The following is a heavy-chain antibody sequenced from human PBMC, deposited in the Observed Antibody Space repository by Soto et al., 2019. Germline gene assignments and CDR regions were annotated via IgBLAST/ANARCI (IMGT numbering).Heavy chain of an antibody. D-gene: IGHD3-22*01. J-gene: IGHJ4*01. CDR2: IAVSGRT. CDR3: TTLFHCYGSRGYAEYYFDH. CDR1: GGTISSGGYF. V-gene: IGHV4-31*03. Sequence: QVQLQESGPGLVKPSQTLSLTCTVSGGTISSGGYFWSWIRQQPGKGLEWLGYIAVSGRTYYNHSLKSRRNMSLVTYKKLCDAELSCVSAADTAVYYCTTLFHCYGSRGYAEYYFDHWVHGALVTVSS.